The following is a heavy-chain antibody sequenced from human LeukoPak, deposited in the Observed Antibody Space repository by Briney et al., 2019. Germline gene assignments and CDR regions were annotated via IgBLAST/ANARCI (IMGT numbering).Heavy chain of an antibody. J-gene: IGHJ4*02. V-gene: IGHV4-39*01. CDR3: ARGLEIVGATSFDY. CDR1: GGSISSSSYY. Sequence: PSETLSLTCTVSGGSISSSSYYWGWIRQPPGKGLEWIGSIYYSGSTYYNPSLKSRVTISVDTSKNQFSLKLSSVTAADTAVYYCARGLEIVGATSFDYWGQGTLVTVSS. D-gene: IGHD1-26*01. CDR2: IYYSGST.